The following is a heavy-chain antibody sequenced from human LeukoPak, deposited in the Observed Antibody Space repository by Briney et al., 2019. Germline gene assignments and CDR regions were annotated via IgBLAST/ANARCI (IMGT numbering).Heavy chain of an antibody. Sequence: PSETLSLTCTVSGASTSAYYWSWIRQPPGKGLEWIGYSYSGGNANYNPSPKSRVTISIDTSENQFSPRLTSVTAADTAIYFCAHSKRGGGYYINAFAVWGQGALVTISS. CDR3: AHSKRGGGYYINAFAV. CDR1: GASTSAYY. D-gene: IGHD1-26*01. J-gene: IGHJ3*01. V-gene: IGHV4-59*01. CDR2: SYSGGNA.